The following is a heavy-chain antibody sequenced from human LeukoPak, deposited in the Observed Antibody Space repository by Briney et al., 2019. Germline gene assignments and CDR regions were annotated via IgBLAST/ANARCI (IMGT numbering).Heavy chain of an antibody. CDR2: IKQDGSEK. J-gene: IGHJ3*02. Sequence: PGGSLRLSCAASGFTFSSYWMSWVRQAPGKGLEWVANIKQDGSEKYYVDSVKGRFTISRDNAKNSLYLQMNSLRAEDTAVYYCARPPTYYYDSSGYYYPSAFDIWGQGTMVTVSS. V-gene: IGHV3-7*01. CDR1: GFTFSSYW. D-gene: IGHD3-22*01. CDR3: ARPPTYYYDSSGYYYPSAFDI.